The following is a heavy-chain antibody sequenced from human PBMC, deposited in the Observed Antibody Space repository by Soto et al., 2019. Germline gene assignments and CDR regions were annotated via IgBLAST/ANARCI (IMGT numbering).Heavy chain of an antibody. Sequence: VQLVESGGGLVQPGGSLRLSCAASGFTFSNYWMHWVRQAPGKGLVWLSRINTDGSDTFYADSVKGRFTISRDNPKKTLYLQMSSLRADDTAVYYCAKGRAVGNDWGQGTLVTVSS. CDR1: GFTFSNYW. J-gene: IGHJ4*02. CDR3: AKGRAVGND. D-gene: IGHD1-1*01. V-gene: IGHV3-74*01. CDR2: INTDGSDT.